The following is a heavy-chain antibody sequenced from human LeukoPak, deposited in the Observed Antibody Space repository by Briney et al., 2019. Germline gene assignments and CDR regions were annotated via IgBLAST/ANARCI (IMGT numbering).Heavy chain of an antibody. CDR2: VNPNSGHI. CDR1: GYTFTSYD. J-gene: IGHJ4*02. D-gene: IGHD2-15*01. Sequence: GASVKVSCKASGYTFTSYDVNWVRQATGQGLEWMGWVNPNSGHIGYAQKFQGRVTMTTNTSISTAYMELSSLRSEDTAVYYCARGAPGSYCSGGSCPYFDYWGQGTLVSVSS. V-gene: IGHV1-8*01. CDR3: ARGAPGSYCSGGSCPYFDY.